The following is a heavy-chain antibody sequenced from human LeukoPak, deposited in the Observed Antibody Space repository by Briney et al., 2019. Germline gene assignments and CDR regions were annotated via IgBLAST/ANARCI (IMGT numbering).Heavy chain of an antibody. CDR3: ARGDPDYDFWSGQAALDP. CDR1: GGSFSGYY. J-gene: IGHJ5*02. V-gene: IGHV4-34*01. CDR2: INHSGST. Sequence: SETLSLTCAVYGGSFSGYYWSWIRQPPGKGLEWIGEINHSGSTNYNPSLKSRVTISVDTSKNQFSLKLSSVTAADTAVYYCARGDPDYDFWSGQAALDPWGQGTLVTVSS. D-gene: IGHD3-3*01.